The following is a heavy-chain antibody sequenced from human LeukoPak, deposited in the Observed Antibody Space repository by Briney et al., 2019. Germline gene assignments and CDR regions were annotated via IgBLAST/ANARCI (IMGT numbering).Heavy chain of an antibody. CDR2: ISYEGNKE. Sequence: PGGSLRLSCAGSGFTFSNYVMSWVRQAPGKGLEWVAVISYEGNKEDYAESVKGRFTISRDISKSTLFLQMNSLRVEDTAVYSCAREYFVGDSRGAPWFDPRGQGTLVTVSS. J-gene: IGHJ5*02. D-gene: IGHD3-22*01. V-gene: IGHV3-30*04. CDR1: GFTFSNYV. CDR3: AREYFVGDSRGAPWFDP.